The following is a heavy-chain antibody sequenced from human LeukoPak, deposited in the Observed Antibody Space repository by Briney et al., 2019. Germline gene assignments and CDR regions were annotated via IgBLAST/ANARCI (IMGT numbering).Heavy chain of an antibody. CDR3: VPPAAGLHRTISTEYFQR. CDR2: ISASGTSI. CDR1: GLTFSSYD. J-gene: IGHJ1*01. V-gene: IGHV3-48*03. D-gene: IGHD6-13*01. Sequence: GGSLRLSCAAAGLTFSSYDMYWVRQTPGKGPEWVSYISASGTSIKYADSVEGRFTISRDNAKNLVYLQMDSLRAEDTAVYYCVPPAAGLHRTISTEYFQRWGQGTQVIVSS.